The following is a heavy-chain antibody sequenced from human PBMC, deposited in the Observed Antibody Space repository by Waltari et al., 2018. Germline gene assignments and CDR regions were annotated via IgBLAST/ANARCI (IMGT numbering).Heavy chain of an antibody. CDR1: GYTFTSYV. CDR2: ISAYNGNT. D-gene: IGHD2-2*01. J-gene: IGHJ5*02. Sequence: QVQLVQSGAEVKKPGASVKVSCKATGYTFTSYVISWVREAPGQGLEGWGWISAYNGNTNYAQKLQGRVTMTTDTATSTAYMELRSLRSDDTAVYYCARAQGGYCSSTSCLSGWFDPWGQGTLVTVSS. V-gene: IGHV1-18*01. CDR3: ARAQGGYCSSTSCLSGWFDP.